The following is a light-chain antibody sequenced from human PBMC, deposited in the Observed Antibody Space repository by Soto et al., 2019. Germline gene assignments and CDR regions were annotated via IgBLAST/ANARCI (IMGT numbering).Light chain of an antibody. J-gene: IGKJ4*01. CDR1: HDVSWN. CDR2: DAS. Sequence: DIQMTQSPSSLSASVGDRVTIACQSSHDVSWNLNWFQQKPGEAPKLLIYDASNLEREVPSRFSGSGSGTEFTRTISSLQPEDVATYYCQQYSSMLSFGGGTEVDLK. V-gene: IGKV1-33*01. CDR3: QQYSSMLS.